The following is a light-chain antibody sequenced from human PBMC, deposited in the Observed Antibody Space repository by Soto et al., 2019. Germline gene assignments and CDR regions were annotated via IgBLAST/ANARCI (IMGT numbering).Light chain of an antibody. CDR3: SSYTSSSTLLYV. CDR1: SSDVGGYNY. Sequence: QSALTQPASVSGSPRQSITISCTGTSSDVGGYNYVSWYQQHPGKAPKLMIYDVSNRPSGVSNRFSGSKSGNTASLTISGLHAEDEADYYCSSYTSSSTLLYVFGTGTKLTVL. CDR2: DVS. V-gene: IGLV2-14*01. J-gene: IGLJ1*01.